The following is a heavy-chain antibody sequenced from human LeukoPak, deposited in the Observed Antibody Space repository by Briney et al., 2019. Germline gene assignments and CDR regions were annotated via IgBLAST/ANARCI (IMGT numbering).Heavy chain of an antibody. V-gene: IGHV3-66*01. CDR2: IYSGGST. CDR3: ARDADYDILTGRHDAFDI. J-gene: IGHJ3*02. D-gene: IGHD3-9*01. CDR1: GFTVSSNY. Sequence: GGSLRLSCAASGFTVSSNYMSWVRQAPGKGLEWVSVIYSGGSTYYADSVKGRFTISRDNSKNTLYLQVNSLRAEDTAVYYCARDADYDILTGRHDAFDIWGQGTMVTVSS.